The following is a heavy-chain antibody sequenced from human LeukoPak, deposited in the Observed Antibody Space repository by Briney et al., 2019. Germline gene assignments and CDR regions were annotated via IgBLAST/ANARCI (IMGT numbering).Heavy chain of an antibody. Sequence: SETLSLACTVSGGSISSYYWSWIRQPAGKGLEWIGRIYTSGSTNYNPSLKSRVTMSVDTSKNQFSLKLSSVTAADTAVYYCARVTWQQLSYAFDIWGQGTMVTVPS. V-gene: IGHV4-4*07. D-gene: IGHD6-13*01. CDR3: ARVTWQQLSYAFDI. CDR1: GGSISSYY. J-gene: IGHJ3*02. CDR2: IYTSGST.